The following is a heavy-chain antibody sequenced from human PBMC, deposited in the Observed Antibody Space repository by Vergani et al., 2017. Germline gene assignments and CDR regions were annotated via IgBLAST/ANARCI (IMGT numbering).Heavy chain of an antibody. V-gene: IGHV3-21*01. D-gene: IGHD3-9*01. CDR2: ISANSKSI. Sequence: DVQLTESGGGLVKSGGSLRLSCTISGFAFYNYAMSWVRQAPGKGLEWVASISANSKSIYVADSLKGRFTVSRENARNSVFLQMHSLRPEDTAVYYCARADDILIGVVQWFDTWGQGTLVTVSS. CDR1: GFAFYNYA. CDR3: ARADDILIGVVQWFDT. J-gene: IGHJ5*02.